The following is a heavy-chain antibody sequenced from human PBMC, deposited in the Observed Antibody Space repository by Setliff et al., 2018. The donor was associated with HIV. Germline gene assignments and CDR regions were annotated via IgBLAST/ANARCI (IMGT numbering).Heavy chain of an antibody. V-gene: IGHV1-24*01. Sequence: ASVKVSCKVSGYTVTELSINWVRQAPGKGPEWMGGFDPEDNKIVYAQKFQGGVTTTEDTSTDTAYMELSSLRPEDTAVYYCATRIRDGHRGYGYFDFWGQG. J-gene: IGHJ4*02. D-gene: IGHD5-12*01. CDR1: GYTVTELS. CDR2: FDPEDNKI. CDR3: ATRIRDGHRGYGYFDF.